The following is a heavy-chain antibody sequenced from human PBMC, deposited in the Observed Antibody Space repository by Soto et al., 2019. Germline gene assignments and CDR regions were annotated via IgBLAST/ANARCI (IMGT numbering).Heavy chain of an antibody. Sequence: VPLVESGGGVVRPGGSLRLSCAASGFTFDDYGMSWVRQAPGKGLEWVSGINWNGGSTGYADSVKGRFTISRDNAKNSLYLQMNSLRAEDTALYYCARLYGSGSTRRVRIDYWGQGTLVTVSS. J-gene: IGHJ4*02. CDR1: GFTFDDYG. V-gene: IGHV3-20*04. D-gene: IGHD3-10*01. CDR2: INWNGGST. CDR3: ARLYGSGSTRRVRIDY.